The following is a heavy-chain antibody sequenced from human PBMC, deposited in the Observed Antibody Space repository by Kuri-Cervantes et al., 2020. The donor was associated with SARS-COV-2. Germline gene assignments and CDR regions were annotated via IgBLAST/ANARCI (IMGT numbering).Heavy chain of an antibody. D-gene: IGHD2-2*01. J-gene: IGHJ6*02. V-gene: IGHV4-34*01. CDR2: INHTGSA. CDR3: ASIVVVPAASGYYYYYGMDV. CDR1: GGSFSDYY. Sequence: SETLSLTCAVYGGSFSDYYWTWIRQPPGKGLEWIGEINHTGSANYNPSLKSRVTISVDTSKNQFSLKVASVTAADAAVYYCASIVVVPAASGYYYYYGMDVWGQGTTVTVSS.